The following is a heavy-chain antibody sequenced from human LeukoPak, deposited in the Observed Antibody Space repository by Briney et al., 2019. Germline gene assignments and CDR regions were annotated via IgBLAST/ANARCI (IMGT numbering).Heavy chain of an antibody. J-gene: IGHJ4*02. CDR3: ARRAGAYSHPYDY. Sequence: GGSLRLSCAASGFTFSSYSMNWVRQAPGKGLEWVSSISTSSSYIYYTDSVKGRFTISRDNAKKSLYLQMNSLRAEDTAVYYCARRAGAYSHPYDYWGQGTLVTVSS. CDR2: ISTSSSYI. D-gene: IGHD4/OR15-4a*01. V-gene: IGHV3-21*01. CDR1: GFTFSSYS.